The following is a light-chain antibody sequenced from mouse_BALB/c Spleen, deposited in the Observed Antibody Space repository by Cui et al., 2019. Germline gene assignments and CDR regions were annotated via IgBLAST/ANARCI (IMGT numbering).Light chain of an antibody. CDR2: YTT. V-gene: IGKV19-93*01. CDR1: QDINTD. CDR3: LQYDNLLT. Sequence: DIQMTQSPSSLSASLGGTVTITCKASQDINTDIAWYQHKPGKGPRLLIHYTTTLRPSIPSRFSGSGSGRDYSFSISNLEPEDIATYYCLQYDNLLTFGAGTKLELK. J-gene: IGKJ5*01.